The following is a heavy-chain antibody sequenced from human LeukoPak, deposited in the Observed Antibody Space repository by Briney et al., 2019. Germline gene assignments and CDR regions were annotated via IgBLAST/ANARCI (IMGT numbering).Heavy chain of an antibody. V-gene: IGHV3-48*04. CDR3: ARGYCSGGSCLILDY. CDR1: GFTFSSYT. D-gene: IGHD2-15*01. CDR2: ISSSSTTI. J-gene: IGHJ4*02. Sequence: GGSLRLSCAASGFTFSSYTMNWARQAPGKGLEWVSYISSSSTTIYYADSVKGRFTISRDNAKNSLYLQMNSLRAADTAVYYCARGYCSGGSCLILDYWGQGTLVTVSS.